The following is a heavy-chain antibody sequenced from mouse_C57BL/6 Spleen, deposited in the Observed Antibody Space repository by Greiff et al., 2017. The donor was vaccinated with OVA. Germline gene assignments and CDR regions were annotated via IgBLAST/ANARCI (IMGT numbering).Heavy chain of an antibody. Sequence: EVQLKESGAELVKPGASVKLSCTASGFNITDYYMHWVKQRPEQGLEWIGRIDPEGGETKYAAKFQGKATITADTSSNTAYLQLSSLTSEDTAVSYGARRDYWGQGTTLTVSS. CDR3: ARRDY. CDR2: IDPEGGET. CDR1: GFNITDYY. J-gene: IGHJ2*01. V-gene: IGHV14-2*01.